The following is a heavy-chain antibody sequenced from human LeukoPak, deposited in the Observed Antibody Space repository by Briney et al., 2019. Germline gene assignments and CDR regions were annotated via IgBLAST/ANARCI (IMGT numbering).Heavy chain of an antibody. CDR2: ISSSGSTV. D-gene: IGHD3-3*01. J-gene: IGHJ4*02. Sequence: GGSLRLPCAASGFTFSSYEMNWVRQAPGKGLEWVSYISSSGSTVYYADSVKGRFTISRDNAKNSLYLQMNSLRAEDTAVYYCARDNHPDDFWSGYYGWGQGTLVTVSS. V-gene: IGHV3-48*03. CDR1: GFTFSSYE. CDR3: ARDNHPDDFWSGYYG.